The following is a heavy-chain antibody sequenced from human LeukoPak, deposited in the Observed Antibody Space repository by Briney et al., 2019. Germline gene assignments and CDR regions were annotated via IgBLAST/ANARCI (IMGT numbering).Heavy chain of an antibody. CDR2: IYYSGST. CDR1: GGSISSGDYY. D-gene: IGHD3-22*01. J-gene: IGHJ5*02. V-gene: IGHV4-30-4*08. CDR3: ARVGDGYYYDSSGYYYVAFDP. Sequence: PSQTLSLTCTVSGGSISSGDYYWSWIRQPPGKGLEWIGYIYYSGSTYYNPSLKSRVTISVDTSKNQFSLKLSSVTAADTAVYYCARVGDGYYYDSSGYYYVAFDPWGQGTLVTVS.